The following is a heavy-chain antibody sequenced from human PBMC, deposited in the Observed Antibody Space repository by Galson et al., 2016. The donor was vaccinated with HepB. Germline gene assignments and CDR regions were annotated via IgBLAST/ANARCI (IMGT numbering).Heavy chain of an antibody. D-gene: IGHD6-19*01. V-gene: IGHV3-48*02. J-gene: IGHJ4*02. Sequence: SLRLSCAASGFTFSDYSMHWVRQAPGKGLKWLSYIRRDSSVIYQADSVKGRLTISRDNAKNSLYLQMNSLRDEDTAMYYCAREVTSGFYCIDYWGQGTLVTVSS. CDR1: GFTFSDYS. CDR2: IRRDSSVI. CDR3: AREVTSGFYCIDY.